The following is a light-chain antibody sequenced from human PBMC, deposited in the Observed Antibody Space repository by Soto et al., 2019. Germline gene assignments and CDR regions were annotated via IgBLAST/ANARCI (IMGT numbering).Light chain of an antibody. CDR3: AAWDDSLNGVV. Sequence: QTVVTQPPSASGTPGQRVTISCSGSSSNIGSNTVHWYQQFPGTAPKLLIYSNNQWPSGVPDRFSGSKSGTSASLAISGLQSEDDANYYCAAWDDSLNGVVFGGGTKLTVL. CDR2: SNN. CDR1: SSNIGSNT. J-gene: IGLJ2*01. V-gene: IGLV1-44*01.